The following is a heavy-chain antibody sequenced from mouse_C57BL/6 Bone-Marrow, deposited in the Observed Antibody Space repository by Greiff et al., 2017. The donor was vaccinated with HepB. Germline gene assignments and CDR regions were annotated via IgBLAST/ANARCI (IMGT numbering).Heavy chain of an antibody. V-gene: IGHV1-54*01. D-gene: IGHD4-1*01. Sequence: QVQLKQSGTELVRPGTSVKVSCKASGYAFTNYLIEWVKQRPGQGLEWIGVINPGSGGTNYNEKFKGKATLTADKSSSTAYMQLSSLTSEDTAIYYCANQTGAWFAYWGQGTLVTVSA. CDR2: INPGSGGT. J-gene: IGHJ3*01. CDR3: ANQTGAWFAY. CDR1: GYAFTNYL.